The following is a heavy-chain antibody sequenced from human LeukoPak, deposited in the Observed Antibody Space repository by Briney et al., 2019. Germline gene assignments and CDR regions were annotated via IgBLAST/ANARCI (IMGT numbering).Heavy chain of an antibody. Sequence: KTGGSLRLSCAASGFTFSSYTMSWVRQAPGKGLEWVSSVTARSSYIYYADSVRGRFTISRDNAKNSLYLQMNSLRAEDTAVYFCARPYCTSTSCPFDYWGRGTLVTVSS. D-gene: IGHD2-2*01. V-gene: IGHV3-21*01. CDR1: GFTFSSYT. CDR2: VTARSSYI. J-gene: IGHJ4*02. CDR3: ARPYCTSTSCPFDY.